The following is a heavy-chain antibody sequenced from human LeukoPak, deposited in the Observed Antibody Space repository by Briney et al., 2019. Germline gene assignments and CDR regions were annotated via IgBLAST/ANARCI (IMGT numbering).Heavy chain of an antibody. CDR3: AGGPRIAAPVWVKGPFDY. CDR1: GGSISSYY. Sequence: SETLSLTCTVSGGSISSYYWSWIRQPAGKGLEWIGRIYISGSTNYNPSLKSRVTMSVDTSKNQFSLKLSSVTAADTAVYYCAGGPRIAAPVWVKGPFDYWGQGPLVTVSS. V-gene: IGHV4-4*07. D-gene: IGHD6-13*01. CDR2: IYISGST. J-gene: IGHJ4*02.